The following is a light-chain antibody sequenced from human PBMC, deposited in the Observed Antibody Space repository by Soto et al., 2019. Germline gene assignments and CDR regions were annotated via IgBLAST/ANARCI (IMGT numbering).Light chain of an antibody. J-gene: IGKJ4*01. Sequence: EIGMTQSPATLSVSPGERATLSCRASQSVDSNLAWYQQKPGQAPRLLIFGASTRATGIPARFSGSGSGTDFTLTISSLQSEDFGVYFCQQYDNWPLTFGGGTKVDSK. CDR2: GAS. CDR3: QQYDNWPLT. V-gene: IGKV3D-15*01. CDR1: QSVDSN.